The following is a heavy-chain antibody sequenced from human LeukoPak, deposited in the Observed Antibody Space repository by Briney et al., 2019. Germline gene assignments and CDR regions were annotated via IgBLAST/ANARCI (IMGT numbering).Heavy chain of an antibody. CDR1: GYTFTSYA. CDR3: ARGAADYGLDYFDY. Sequence: ASVKVSCEASGYTFTSYAMHWVRQAPGQRLEWMGWINAGNGNTKYSQKFQGRVTITRDTSASTAYMELSSLRSEDTAVYYCARGAADYGLDYFDYWGQGTLVTVSS. V-gene: IGHV1-3*01. J-gene: IGHJ4*02. CDR2: INAGNGNT. D-gene: IGHD4-17*01.